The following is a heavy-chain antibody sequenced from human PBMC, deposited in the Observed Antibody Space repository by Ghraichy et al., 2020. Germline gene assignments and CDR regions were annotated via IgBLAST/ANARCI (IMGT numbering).Heavy chain of an antibody. V-gene: IGHV4-39*01. J-gene: IGHJ4*02. CDR3: ARPPSASGSGSYSL. CDR2: LYYSGST. CDR1: GGSISSSSYY. Sequence: SETLSLTCTVSGGSISSSSYYWGWIRQPPGKGLEWIGSLYYSGSTYYNPSLKSRVTISVDTSKNQFSLKLSSVTAADTAVYYCARPPSASGSGSYSLWGQGTLVTVAS. D-gene: IGHD3-10*01.